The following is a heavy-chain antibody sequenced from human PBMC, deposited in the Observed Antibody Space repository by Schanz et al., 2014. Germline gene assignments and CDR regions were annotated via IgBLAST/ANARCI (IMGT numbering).Heavy chain of an antibody. J-gene: IGHJ4*02. D-gene: IGHD1-1*01. CDR2: IGYLGDT. Sequence: EVRLVESGGGLVQPGGSLRLSCEASGFTLSNSDMHWVRQGTGKGLEWVSTIGYLGDTYYPDSVKGRFTVSRDSGQNSLYLQMNSRRAGDTAVYYCARGTDWNLHYWGQGALVTVSS. V-gene: IGHV3-13*01. CDR1: GFTLSNSD. CDR3: ARGTDWNLHY.